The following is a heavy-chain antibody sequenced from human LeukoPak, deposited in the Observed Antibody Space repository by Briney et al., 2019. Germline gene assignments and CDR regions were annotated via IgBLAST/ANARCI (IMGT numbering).Heavy chain of an antibody. D-gene: IGHD2-15*01. Sequence: SETLSLTCSVSGGSVRSGDYYWSWIGQPPEKGLEWIGYIYYTGTTYYNPSLKSRVTISLDKSKNRFSLNLSSVTAEDTAVYYCAREDVRAADDWGQGTLATVSS. CDR1: GGSVRSGDYY. V-gene: IGHV4-30-4*08. CDR2: IYYTGTT. CDR3: AREDVRAADD. J-gene: IGHJ4*02.